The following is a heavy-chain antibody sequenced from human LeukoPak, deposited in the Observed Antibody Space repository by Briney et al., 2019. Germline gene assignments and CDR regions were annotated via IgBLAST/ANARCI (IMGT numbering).Heavy chain of an antibody. V-gene: IGHV3-21*01. J-gene: IGHJ4*02. CDR2: ISSSSSYI. Sequence: PGGSLRLSCAASGFTFSSYSMNWVRQAPGKGLEWVSSISSSSSYIYYADSVKGRFTISRDNAKNSLYLQMNSLRAEDTAVYYCARYSSSWQCVDYWGQGTLLTVSS. CDR1: GFTFSSYS. CDR3: ARYSSSWQCVDY. D-gene: IGHD6-13*01.